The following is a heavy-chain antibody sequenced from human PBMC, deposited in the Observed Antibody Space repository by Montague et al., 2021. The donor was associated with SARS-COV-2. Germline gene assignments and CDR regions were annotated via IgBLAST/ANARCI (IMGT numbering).Heavy chain of an antibody. D-gene: IGHD5-24*01. Sequence: SLRLSCAASGFTFSSYEMNWVRQAPGKGLEWVSYISSSGSTIYYADSVKGRLTISRDNAKNSLYLQMNSLRAEDTAVYYCARVMATISGKDVNDYWGQGTLVTVSS. CDR1: GFTFSSYE. CDR3: ARVMATISGKDVNDY. V-gene: IGHV3-48*03. CDR2: ISSSGSTI. J-gene: IGHJ4*02.